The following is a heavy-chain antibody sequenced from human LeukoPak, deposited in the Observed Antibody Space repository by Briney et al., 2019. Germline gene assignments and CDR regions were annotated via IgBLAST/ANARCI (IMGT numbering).Heavy chain of an antibody. V-gene: IGHV4-59*12. Sequence: SETLSLTCTVSGGSISSYYWSWIRQPPGKGLEWIGYIYYSGSTNYNPSLKSRVTISVDTSRNQFSLKLSSVTAADTAVYYCARGGPGLRADFDYWGQGTLVTVSS. D-gene: IGHD3-16*01. CDR1: GGSISSYY. J-gene: IGHJ4*02. CDR2: IYYSGST. CDR3: ARGGPGLRADFDY.